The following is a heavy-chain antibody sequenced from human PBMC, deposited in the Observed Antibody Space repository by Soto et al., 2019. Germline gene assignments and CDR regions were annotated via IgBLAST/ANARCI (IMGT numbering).Heavy chain of an antibody. CDR1: GDSISSGDDY. CDR3: ARHNRGFYGSGSPSPNFDY. CDR2: IYYSGST. Sequence: PSETMSLTCTVSGDSISSGDDYWGWIRQPPGKGLEWIGTIYYSGSTYYNPSLKSRVTISVDTSKNQFSLKLSSVTAADTAVYYCARHNRGFYGSGSPSPNFDYWGQGTLVTVSS. V-gene: IGHV4-39*01. D-gene: IGHD3-10*01. J-gene: IGHJ4*02.